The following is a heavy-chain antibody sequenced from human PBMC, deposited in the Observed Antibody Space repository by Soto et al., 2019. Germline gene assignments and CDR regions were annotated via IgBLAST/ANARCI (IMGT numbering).Heavy chain of an antibody. CDR3: ARAIGYAFDI. Sequence: GGSLRLSCAASGFTFSTSSLYWVRQAPGKGLEWVSSISSRSYTYYADSVKGRFTISRDNAKNSLYLQMNSLRAEDTAVYYCARAIGYAFDIWGQGKMVTVSS. V-gene: IGHV3-21*01. J-gene: IGHJ3*02. D-gene: IGHD1-26*01. CDR2: ISSRSYT. CDR1: GFTFSTSS.